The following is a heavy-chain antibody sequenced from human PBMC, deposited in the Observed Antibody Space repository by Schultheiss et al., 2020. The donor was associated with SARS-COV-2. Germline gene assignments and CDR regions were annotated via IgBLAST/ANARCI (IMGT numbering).Heavy chain of an antibody. CDR1: GFTFSSYA. Sequence: GGSLRLSCAASGFTFSSYAMHWVRQAPGKGLEWVAVISYDGSNKYYADSVKGRFTIYRDNSKNTLYLQMNSLRAEDTAVYYCARSLGKVPAAMNDYWGQGTLVTVSS. V-gene: IGHV3-30*01. CDR3: ARSLGKVPAAMNDY. D-gene: IGHD2-2*01. J-gene: IGHJ4*02. CDR2: ISYDGSNK.